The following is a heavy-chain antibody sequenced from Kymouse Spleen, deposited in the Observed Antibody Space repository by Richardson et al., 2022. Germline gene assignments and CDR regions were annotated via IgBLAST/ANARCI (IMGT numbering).Heavy chain of an antibody. CDR1: GFTFDDYA. CDR3: AKDMYSSSWYDYYYYGMDV. Sequence: VQLVESGGGLVQPGRSLRLSCAASGFTFDDYAMHWVRQAPGKGLEWVSGISWNSGSIGYADSVKGRFTISRDNAKNSLYLQMNSLRAEDTALYYCAKDMYSSSWYDYYYYGMDVWGQGTTVTVSS. D-gene: IGHD6-13*01. CDR2: ISWNSGSI. J-gene: IGHJ6*02. V-gene: IGHV3-9*01.